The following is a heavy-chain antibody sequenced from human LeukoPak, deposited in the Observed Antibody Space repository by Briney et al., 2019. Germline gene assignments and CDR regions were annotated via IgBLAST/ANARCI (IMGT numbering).Heavy chain of an antibody. Sequence: SETLSLTCTVSGASISSYYWSWIRQPAGKGLEWIGRIYTTVSTNYNPSLKSRVTMSVDTSKNQFSLKLSSVTPADTAVYYCARDVAAGTDWFDPWGQGTLVTVSS. CDR1: GASISSYY. D-gene: IGHD6-13*01. V-gene: IGHV4-4*07. CDR3: ARDVAAGTDWFDP. J-gene: IGHJ5*02. CDR2: IYTTVST.